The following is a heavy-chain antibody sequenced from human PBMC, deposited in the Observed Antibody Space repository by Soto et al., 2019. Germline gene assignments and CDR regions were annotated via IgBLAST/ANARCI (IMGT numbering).Heavy chain of an antibody. CDR2: INPNSGAT. CDR3: APHYPDSSGYFDH. Sequence: QVQLVQSGTEVKKPGASVKVSCKASGYMFTGNYMHWVRQAPGQGLEYMGWINPNSGATNYAQKFQGRVTMTWDTSISTAYVELSRLRSDDTAVYYCAPHYPDSSGYFDHWGQGTLVTVS. V-gene: IGHV1-2*02. D-gene: IGHD3-22*01. CDR1: GYMFTGNY. J-gene: IGHJ4*02.